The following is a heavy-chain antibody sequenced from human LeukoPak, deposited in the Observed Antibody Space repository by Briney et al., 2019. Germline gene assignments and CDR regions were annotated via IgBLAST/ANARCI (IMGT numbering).Heavy chain of an antibody. CDR2: ISSGGSSI. D-gene: IGHD6-6*01. CDR3: ATDQYNNPSGAAGFDY. CDR1: VFTFSSFE. J-gene: IGHJ4*02. V-gene: IGHV3-48*03. Sequence: GGSLRLSCAASVFTFSSFEMNWVRQAPGKGLEWVSFISSGGSSIYYADSVKGRFTISRDNAKNSLYLQMNSLRAEGTAVYYCATDQYNNPSGAAGFDYWGQGTRVTVSP.